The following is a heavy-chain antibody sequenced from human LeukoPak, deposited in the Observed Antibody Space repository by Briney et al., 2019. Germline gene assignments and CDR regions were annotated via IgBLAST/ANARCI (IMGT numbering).Heavy chain of an antibody. CDR2: INHSGST. J-gene: IGHJ5*02. CDR1: GGSFSGYY. CDR3: ARLTVPLRFDP. V-gene: IGHV4-34*01. Sequence: PSETLSLTCAVYGGSFSGYYWSWIRQPPGKGLEWIGEINHSGSTNYNPSLKSRVTISVDTSKNQLSLKLNSVSAADTAVYYCARLTVPLRFDPWGQGTLVTVSS. D-gene: IGHD2-2*01.